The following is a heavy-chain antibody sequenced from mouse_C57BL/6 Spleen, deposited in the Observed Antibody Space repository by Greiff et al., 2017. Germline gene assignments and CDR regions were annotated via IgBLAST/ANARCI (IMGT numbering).Heavy chain of an antibody. J-gene: IGHJ1*03. Sequence: QVQLQQSGAELVKPGASVKMSCKASGYTFTSYWITWVKQRPGQGLEWIGDIYPGSGSTNYNEKFKSKATLTVDTSSSTAYMQLSSLTSEDSAVYYCAIPDYYGSSYRYFDVWGTGTTVTVSS. CDR2: IYPGSGST. D-gene: IGHD1-1*01. CDR3: AIPDYYGSSYRYFDV. V-gene: IGHV1-55*01. CDR1: GYTFTSYW.